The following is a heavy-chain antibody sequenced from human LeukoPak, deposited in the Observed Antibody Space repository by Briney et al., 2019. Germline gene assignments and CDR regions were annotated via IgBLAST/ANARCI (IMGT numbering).Heavy chain of an antibody. CDR3: AKGNYYGSGSYNYFDY. CDR1: GFTSSSYG. J-gene: IGHJ4*02. CDR2: IRYDGSNK. D-gene: IGHD3-10*01. Sequence: GGSLRLSCAASGFTSSSYGMHWVRQAPGKGLEWVAFIRYDGSNKYYADSVKGRFTISRDNSKNTLYLQMNSLRAEDTAVYYCAKGNYYGSGSYNYFDYWGQGTLVTVSS. V-gene: IGHV3-30*02.